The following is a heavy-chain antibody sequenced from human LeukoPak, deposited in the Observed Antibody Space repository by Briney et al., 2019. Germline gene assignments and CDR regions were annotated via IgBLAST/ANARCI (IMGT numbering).Heavy chain of an antibody. J-gene: IGHJ3*02. CDR2: INPNGGST. CDR3: ARAPGYCSSTSCHGTGGPAFDI. CDR1: GYTFTSYY. D-gene: IGHD2-2*01. Sequence: ASVKVSCKASGYTFTSYYMHWVRQAPGQGLEWMGIINPNGGSTSYAQKFQGRVTMTRDTSTSTAYMELSSLRSDATAVYYCARAPGYCSSTSCHGTGGPAFDIWGEGTMVTVSS. V-gene: IGHV1-46*01.